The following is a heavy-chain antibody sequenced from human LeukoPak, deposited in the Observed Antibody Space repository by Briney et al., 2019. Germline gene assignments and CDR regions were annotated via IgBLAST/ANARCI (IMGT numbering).Heavy chain of an antibody. D-gene: IGHD3-22*01. V-gene: IGHV3-13*01. CDR3: ARAGGDYYDSSGFPHYYGMDV. Sequence: PGGSLRLSCAASGFTFSSYDMHWVRQAPGKGLEWVSAICTAGDTYYPGSVKGRFTISRENAKNSLYLQMNSLRAGDTAVYYCARAGGDYYDSSGFPHYYGMDVWGQGTTVTVSS. CDR1: GFTFSSYD. CDR2: ICTAGDT. J-gene: IGHJ6*02.